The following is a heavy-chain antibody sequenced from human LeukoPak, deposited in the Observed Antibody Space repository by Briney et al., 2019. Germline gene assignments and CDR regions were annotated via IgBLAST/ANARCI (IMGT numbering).Heavy chain of an antibody. D-gene: IGHD2/OR15-2a*01. J-gene: IGHJ4*02. CDR1: GNYW. V-gene: IGHV3-74*01. CDR2: INSDGSWT. Sequence: GGSLRLSCAASGNYWMHWVRQVPGKGLVWVSHINSDGSWTSYADSVKGRFTISKDDAKNTVYLQMNSLRAEDTAVYYCVSFYETYWGRGTLVTVSS. CDR3: VSFYETY.